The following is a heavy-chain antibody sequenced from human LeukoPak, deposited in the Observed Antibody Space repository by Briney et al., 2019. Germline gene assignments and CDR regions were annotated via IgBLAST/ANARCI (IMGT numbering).Heavy chain of an antibody. CDR1: GFTFSSYA. CDR3: AKDAIVVVPAAKSLFPVYYYYYMDV. V-gene: IGHV3-23*01. D-gene: IGHD2-2*01. J-gene: IGHJ6*03. CDR2: ISGSGGST. Sequence: PGGSLRLSCAASGFTFSSYAMSWVRQAPGKGLEWVSAISGSGGSTYYADSVKGRFTISRDNSKNTLYLQMNSLSAEDTAVYYCAKDAIVVVPAAKSLFPVYYYYYMDVWGKGTTVTVSS.